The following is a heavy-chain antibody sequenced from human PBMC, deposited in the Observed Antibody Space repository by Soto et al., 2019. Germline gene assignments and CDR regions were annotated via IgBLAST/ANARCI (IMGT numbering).Heavy chain of an antibody. J-gene: IGHJ4*02. Sequence: PGGSLRLSCAASGFTFSSYGMHWVRQAPGKGLEWVAVISYDGSNKYYADSVKGRFTISRDNSKNTLYLQMNSLRAEDTAVYYCAKDLRVVPAAMANYDYWGQGTLVTVSS. V-gene: IGHV3-30*18. CDR3: AKDLRVVPAAMANYDY. CDR1: GFTFSSYG. CDR2: ISYDGSNK. D-gene: IGHD2-2*01.